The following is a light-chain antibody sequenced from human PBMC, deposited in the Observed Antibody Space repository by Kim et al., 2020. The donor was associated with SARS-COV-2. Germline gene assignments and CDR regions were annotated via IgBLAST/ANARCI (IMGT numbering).Light chain of an antibody. V-gene: IGLV3-19*01. Sequence: SSELTQDPAVSVALGQTVTIACRGDSLRTSYAGWSQQKAGKAPVLVIYDKNSRPSGVPDRFSGSSSGSTASLTITGAQAEDEADYYCNSRYTTGYHVVFGGGTQLTVL. CDR3: NSRYTTGYHVV. CDR1: SLRTSY. CDR2: DKN. J-gene: IGLJ2*01.